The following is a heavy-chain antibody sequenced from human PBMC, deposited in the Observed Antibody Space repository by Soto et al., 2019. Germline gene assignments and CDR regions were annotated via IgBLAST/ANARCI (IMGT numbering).Heavy chain of an antibody. J-gene: IGHJ6*02. CDR2: IDPSDSYT. Sequence: PGESLKDSCKCSGYSFISYWISWVRQMPGKGLEWMGRIDPSDSYTNYSPSFQGHVTISADKSISTAYLQWSSLKASDTAMYYCARPTGTTDYYYYGMDVWGQGTTVTVSS. CDR3: ARPTGTTDYYYYGMDV. CDR1: GYSFISYW. V-gene: IGHV5-10-1*01. D-gene: IGHD1-1*01.